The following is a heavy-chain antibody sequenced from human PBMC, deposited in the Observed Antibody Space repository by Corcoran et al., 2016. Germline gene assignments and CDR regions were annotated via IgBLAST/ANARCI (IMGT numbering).Heavy chain of an antibody. V-gene: IGHV1-18*01. CDR3: ARVLPDRNAKPRYYYYYGMDV. D-gene: IGHD2-8*01. J-gene: IGHJ6*02. CDR2: ISAYNGNT. CDR1: GYTFTSYG. Sequence: QVQLVQSGAEVKKPGASVKVSCKASGYTFTSYGISWVRQAPGQGLEWMGWISAYNGNTNYAQKLQGRVTMTTDTSTSTAYMELRSLRSDDTAVYYCARVLPDRNAKPRYYYYYGMDVWGQGTTVTVSS.